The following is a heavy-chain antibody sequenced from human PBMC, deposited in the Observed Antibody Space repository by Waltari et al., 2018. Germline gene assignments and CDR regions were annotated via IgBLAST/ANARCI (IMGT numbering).Heavy chain of an antibody. D-gene: IGHD2-15*01. CDR1: GGTFSSYA. Sequence: QVQLVQSGAEVKKPGSSVKVSCKASGGTFSSYAISWVRQAPGQGLEWMGGIIPIFGTANYAQKFQGRVTITADESTSTAYMELSSLRSEDTAVYYCARGPYCSGGSCYSEYWYFDLWGRGTLVTVSS. V-gene: IGHV1-69*01. CDR2: IIPIFGTA. CDR3: ARGPYCSGGSCYSEYWYFDL. J-gene: IGHJ2*01.